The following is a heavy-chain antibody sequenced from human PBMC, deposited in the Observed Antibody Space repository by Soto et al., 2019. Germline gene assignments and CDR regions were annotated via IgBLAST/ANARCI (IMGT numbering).Heavy chain of an antibody. CDR2: INPTGGTT. J-gene: IGHJ5*02. Sequence: QVQLVQSGAEVKKPGASVKVSCKASGYTFTSYYMHWVRQAPGQGLEWMAIINPTGGTTSYAQKFQGRVTMTRDTSTSTVYMELSSLRSDDTAVYYCARGATVTTPYNYFGPWGQGTLVTVSS. CDR1: GYTFTSYY. D-gene: IGHD4-4*01. CDR3: ARGATVTTPYNYFGP. V-gene: IGHV1-46*03.